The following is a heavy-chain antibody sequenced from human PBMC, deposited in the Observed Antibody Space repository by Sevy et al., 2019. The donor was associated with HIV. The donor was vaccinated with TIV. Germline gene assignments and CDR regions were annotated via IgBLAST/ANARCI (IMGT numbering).Heavy chain of an antibody. Sequence: QSQTLSLTCAISGDSVSSNSAAWNWIRQSPSRGLEWLGRTYYRSKWYNDYAVSVKSRITINPDTSKNQFSLQLNSVTPEDTAVYYCARVNLYSSSASYYFDYLGQGTLVTVSS. D-gene: IGHD6-6*01. CDR2: TYYRSKWYN. CDR1: GDSVSSNSAA. V-gene: IGHV6-1*01. CDR3: ARVNLYSSSASYYFDY. J-gene: IGHJ4*02.